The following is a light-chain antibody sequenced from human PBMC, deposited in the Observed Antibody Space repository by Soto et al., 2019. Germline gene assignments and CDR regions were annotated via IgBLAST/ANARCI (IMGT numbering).Light chain of an antibody. CDR3: QQYYTYPLT. J-gene: IGKJ4*01. CDR2: GAS. Sequence: NNSPATLSASLGDRVTNTSLTSYDINSWLAWYQQKAEQAPKSLLYGASSLQCGVPSRFSGSGSETVFTLTISSLQAEDFAAYYCQQYYTYPLTFGGGTKVDIK. V-gene: IGKV1D-16*01. CDR1: YDINSW.